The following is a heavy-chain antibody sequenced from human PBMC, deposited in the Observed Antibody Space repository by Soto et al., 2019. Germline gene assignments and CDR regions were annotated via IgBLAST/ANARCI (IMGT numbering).Heavy chain of an antibody. CDR3: AKDWKQQLVPGLEQNDY. Sequence: GGSLRLSCAASGFTFSSYGMHWVRQAPGKGLEWVAVISYDGSNKYYADSVKGRFTISRDNSKNTLYLQMNSLRAEDTAVYYCAKDWKQQLVPGLEQNDYWGQGTLVTVSS. CDR1: GFTFSSYG. J-gene: IGHJ4*02. V-gene: IGHV3-30*18. D-gene: IGHD6-13*01. CDR2: ISYDGSNK.